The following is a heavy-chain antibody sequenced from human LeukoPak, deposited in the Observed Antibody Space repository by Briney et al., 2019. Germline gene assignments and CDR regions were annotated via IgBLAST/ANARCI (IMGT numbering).Heavy chain of an antibody. CDR2: IKQDGSEK. J-gene: IGHJ3*02. CDR1: GFTFSSYW. CDR3: ARDDDYGGNGAFDI. D-gene: IGHD4-23*01. V-gene: IGHV3-7*01. Sequence: GGSLRLSCAASGFTFSSYWMSWVRQAPGKGLEWVANIKQDGSEKYYVDSVKGRFTISRDNAKNSLYLQMNSLGAEDTAVYYCARDDDYGGNGAFDIWGQGTMVTVSS.